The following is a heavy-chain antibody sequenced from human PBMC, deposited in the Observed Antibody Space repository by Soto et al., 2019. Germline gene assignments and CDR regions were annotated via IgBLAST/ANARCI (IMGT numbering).Heavy chain of an antibody. D-gene: IGHD1-26*01. V-gene: IGHV1-69*13. J-gene: IGHJ6*02. CDR2: IIPLFETA. Sequence: SVKVSCKASGGTFSDYAISWVRQAPGHGLEWVGGIIPLFETANYAQKFQGRVTITADESTSTAYMELSSLRSEDKAVYYCARDRKVGATSYYGMDVWGQGTTVTVSS. CDR3: ARDRKVGATSYYGMDV. CDR1: GGTFSDYA.